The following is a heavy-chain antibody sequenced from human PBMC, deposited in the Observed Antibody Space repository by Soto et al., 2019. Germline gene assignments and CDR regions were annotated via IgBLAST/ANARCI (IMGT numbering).Heavy chain of an antibody. Sequence: ASVKVSCKASGYTFTSYGISWVRQAPGQGLEWMGWISAYNGNTNYAQKLQGRVTMTTDTSTSTAYMELRSLRSDDTAVYYCARDKPRIAAAGSPVDYWGQGTLVTVSS. CDR3: ARDKPRIAAAGSPVDY. CDR1: GYTFTSYG. V-gene: IGHV1-18*01. J-gene: IGHJ4*02. D-gene: IGHD6-13*01. CDR2: ISAYNGNT.